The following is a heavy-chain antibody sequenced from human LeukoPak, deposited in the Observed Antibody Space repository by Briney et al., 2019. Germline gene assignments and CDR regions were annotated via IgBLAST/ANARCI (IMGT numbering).Heavy chain of an antibody. CDR3: ARDPDNNSWYVTFDY. V-gene: IGHV1-2*02. D-gene: IGHD6-13*01. CDR1: GYTFTDYY. J-gene: IGHJ4*02. CDR2: INPHSGGT. Sequence: GASVRVSCKASGYTFTDYYMYWVRQAPGQGLEWMGWINPHSGGTNYAQKFQGRVTMTRDTSVSTVYMELSRLTSDDTAVYYCARDPDNNSWYVTFDYWGQGSLVTVSS.